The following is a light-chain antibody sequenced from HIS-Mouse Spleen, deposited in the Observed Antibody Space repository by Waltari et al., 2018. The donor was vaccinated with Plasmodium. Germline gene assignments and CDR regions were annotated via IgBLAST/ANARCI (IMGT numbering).Light chain of an antibody. Sequence: SYELPQPPSLSVSPGQTARITCSGDALPTKYAYWYQQKSGQAPVLVIYEDSKRPSGIPERFSGSSSGTMATLTISGAQVEDEADYYCYSTDSSGNHRVFGGGTKLTVL. CDR1: ALPTKY. J-gene: IGLJ3*02. CDR3: YSTDSSGNHRV. V-gene: IGLV3-10*01. CDR2: EDS.